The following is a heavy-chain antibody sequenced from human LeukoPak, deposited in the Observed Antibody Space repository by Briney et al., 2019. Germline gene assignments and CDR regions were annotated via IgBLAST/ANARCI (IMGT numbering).Heavy chain of an antibody. CDR1: GGSISSYY. CDR2: IYYSGST. CDR3: AREMGKGYSYGYATNDAFDI. J-gene: IGHJ3*02. D-gene: IGHD5-18*01. Sequence: SETLSLTCTVSGGSISSYYWSWIRQPPGEGLEWIGYIYYSGSTNYNPSLKSRVTISVDTSKNQFSLKLSSVTAADTAVYYRAREMGKGYSYGYATNDAFDIWGQGTMVTVSS. V-gene: IGHV4-59*01.